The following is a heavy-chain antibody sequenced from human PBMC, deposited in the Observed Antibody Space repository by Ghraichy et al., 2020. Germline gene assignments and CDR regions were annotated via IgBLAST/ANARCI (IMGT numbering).Heavy chain of an antibody. Sequence: SETLSLTCAVYGGSFSGYYWSWIRQPPGKGLEWIGEINHSGSTNYNPSLKSRVTISVDTSKNQFSLKLSSVTAADTAVYYCARVGCSSTSCYAPNFDYWGKRTLVTVSP. CDR1: GGSFSGYY. CDR3: ARVGCSSTSCYAPNFDY. V-gene: IGHV4-34*01. J-gene: IGHJ4*02. CDR2: INHSGST. D-gene: IGHD2-2*01.